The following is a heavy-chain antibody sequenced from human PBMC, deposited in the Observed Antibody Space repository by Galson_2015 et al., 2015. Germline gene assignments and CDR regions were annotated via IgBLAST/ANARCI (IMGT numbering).Heavy chain of an antibody. CDR1: GFTFSSYS. J-gene: IGHJ4*02. CDR3: ARGRRGLGYCSGGSCYSPDYFDY. V-gene: IGHV3-21*01. D-gene: IGHD2-15*01. CDR2: ISSSSSYI. Sequence: SLRLSCAASGFTFSSYSMNWVRQAPGKGLEWVSSISSSSSYIYYADSVKGRFTISRDNAKNSLYLQMNSLRAEDTAVYYCARGRRGLGYCSGGSCYSPDYFDYWGQGTLVTVSS.